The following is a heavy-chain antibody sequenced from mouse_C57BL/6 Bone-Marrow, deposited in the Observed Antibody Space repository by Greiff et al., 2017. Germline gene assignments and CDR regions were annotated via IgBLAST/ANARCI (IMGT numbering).Heavy chain of an antibody. CDR1: GYAFSSSW. D-gene: IGHD1-1*01. CDR2: IYPGDGDT. V-gene: IGHV1-82*01. CDR3: ARVYYYGEGYFDV. J-gene: IGHJ1*03. Sequence: LQQSGPELVKPGASVKISCKASGYAFSSSWMNWVKQRPGQGLEWIGRIYPGDGDTNYNGKFKGKATLTADKSSSTAYMQLSSLTSEDSAVYFCARVYYYGEGYFDVWGKGTTVTVSA.